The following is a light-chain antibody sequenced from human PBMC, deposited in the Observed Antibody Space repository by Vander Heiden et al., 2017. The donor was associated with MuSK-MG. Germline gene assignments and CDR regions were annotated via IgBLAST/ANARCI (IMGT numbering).Light chain of an antibody. J-gene: IGKJ5*01. CDR1: QSVSSN. Sequence: EIVISQAPATLSVSPGERATLSCRASQSVSSNLAWYQQKPGQAPKLLIYGASTRATGIPARFSGSGSGTEFTLTISSLQSEDFAVYYCQQYNNWPPITFGQGTRLEIK. V-gene: IGKV3-15*01. CDR3: QQYNNWPPIT. CDR2: GAS.